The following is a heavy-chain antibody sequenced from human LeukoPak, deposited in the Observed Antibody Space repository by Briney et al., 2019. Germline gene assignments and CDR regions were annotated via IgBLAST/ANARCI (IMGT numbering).Heavy chain of an antibody. CDR3: ARDYYDSSGYYYQPIDY. CDR2: ISAYNGNT. D-gene: IGHD3-22*01. J-gene: IGHJ4*02. CDR1: GYTFTSYG. V-gene: IGHV1-18*01. Sequence: ASVKVSCKASGYTFTSYGISWVRQAPGQGLEWMGWISAYNGNTNYAQKLQGRVTMTTDTSTSTAYMELRSLRSDDTAVYYCARDYYDSSGYYYQPIDYWGQGTLVTVSS.